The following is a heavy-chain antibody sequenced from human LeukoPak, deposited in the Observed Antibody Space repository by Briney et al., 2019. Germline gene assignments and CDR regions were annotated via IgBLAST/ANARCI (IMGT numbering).Heavy chain of an antibody. V-gene: IGHV4-59*01. CDR2: TYYSGST. D-gene: IGHD3-10*01. CDR3: ASQAYYGSGSFDY. J-gene: IGHJ4*02. CDR1: GGSISSYY. Sequence: SETLSLTCTVSGGSISSYYWSWIRQPPGKGLEWIGYTYYSGSTNYNPSLKSRVTISVDTSKNQFSLKLSSVTAADTAVYYCASQAYYGSGSFDYWGQGTLVTVSS.